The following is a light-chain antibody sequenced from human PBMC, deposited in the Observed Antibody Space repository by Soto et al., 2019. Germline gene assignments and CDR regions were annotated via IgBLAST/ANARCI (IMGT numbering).Light chain of an antibody. CDR2: AVS. CDR3: TSYTSRRTVV. Sequence: QSALTQPASVSGSPGQSITISCTGTSSDVGGYNHVSWYQHSPGKAPKLILFAVSDRPSGVSHRFSGSKSGNTASLTVSGLQADDEADYYCTSYTSRRTVVFGGGTKLTVL. J-gene: IGLJ2*01. CDR1: SSDVGGYNH. V-gene: IGLV2-14*01.